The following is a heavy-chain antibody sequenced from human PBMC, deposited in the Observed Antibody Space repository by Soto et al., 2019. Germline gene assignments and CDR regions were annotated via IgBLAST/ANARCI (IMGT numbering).Heavy chain of an antibody. CDR3: ANLLRPGQRFFNGLDV. J-gene: IGHJ6*02. CDR2: INQSGNT. CDR1: GGSFSGYY. D-gene: IGHD3-3*01. Sequence: QMQLQQWGAGLLKPSETLSLTCAVYGGSFSGYYWSWIRQPPGKGLEWIGEINQSGNTNYNPSRKSRVTISIDTSKNPLTLKLSSGTAADTAVYFCANLLRPGQRFFNGLDVWGQGTTVTVSS. V-gene: IGHV4-34*01.